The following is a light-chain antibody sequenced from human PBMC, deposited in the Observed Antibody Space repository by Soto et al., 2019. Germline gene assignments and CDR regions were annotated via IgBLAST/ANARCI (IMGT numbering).Light chain of an antibody. V-gene: IGKV1-39*01. CDR1: QSIRRS. Sequence: DIQMTQSPSSLSASAGDRVTITCRASQSIRRSLNWYQQKPGKAPKLLIYAASSLQSGVPSRFSGTGSGTDFTLTISSLQPEDFAIYYCQQSFNSPRTFGQGTKVDIK. CDR3: QQSFNSPRT. CDR2: AAS. J-gene: IGKJ1*01.